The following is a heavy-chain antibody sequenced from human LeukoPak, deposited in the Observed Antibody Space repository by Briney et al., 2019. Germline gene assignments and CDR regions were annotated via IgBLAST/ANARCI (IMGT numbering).Heavy chain of an antibody. V-gene: IGHV3-21*01. J-gene: IGHJ4*02. CDR1: GFTFSSYS. CDR2: ISSSSYI. Sequence: GGSLRLSCAASGFTFSSYSMNWVRQAPGKGLEWVSSISSSSYIYYADSVKGRFTISRDNAKNSLYLQMNSLRAEDTAVYYCARDLESSGYYYGGGFDYWGQGTLVTVSS. D-gene: IGHD3-22*01. CDR3: ARDLESSGYYYGGGFDY.